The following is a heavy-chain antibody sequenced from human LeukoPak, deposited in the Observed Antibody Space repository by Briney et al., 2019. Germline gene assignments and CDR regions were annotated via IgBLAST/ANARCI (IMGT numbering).Heavy chain of an antibody. V-gene: IGHV4-59*01. D-gene: IGHD3-3*01. CDR3: ARVQDDFWSGYYTGGWYYGMDV. CDR1: GGSISSYY. CDR2: IYYSGST. Sequence: SGTLSLTCTVSGGSISSYYWSWIRQPPGKGLEWIGYIYYSGSTNYNPSLKSRVTISVDTSKNQFSLKLSSVTAADTAVYYCARVQDDFWSGYYTGGWYYGMDVWGQGTTVTVSS. J-gene: IGHJ6*02.